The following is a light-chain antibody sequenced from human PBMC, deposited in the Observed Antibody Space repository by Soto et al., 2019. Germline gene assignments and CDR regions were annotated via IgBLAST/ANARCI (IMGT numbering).Light chain of an antibody. J-gene: IGKJ4*01. CDR3: QQRSDWPLT. CDR2: DTS. Sequence: EIVLTQSPATLSLSPGGTATLSCRASQSVGSTLAWYQQLPGQAPRLLIYDTSNRATGIPARFSGSGSGTDFTLTISSMETEDFAVYSCQQRSDWPLTFGGGTKVDIK. V-gene: IGKV3-11*01. CDR1: QSVGST.